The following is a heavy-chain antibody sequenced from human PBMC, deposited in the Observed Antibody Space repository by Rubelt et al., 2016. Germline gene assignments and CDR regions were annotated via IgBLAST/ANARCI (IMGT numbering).Heavy chain of an antibody. Sequence: QVQLQESGPGLVKPSETLSLTCTVSGYSISSGYYWGWIRQPPGKGLEWIGSIYYSGSTYYNPSLYSRVTISVDTSKNQFSLKLSSVTAADTAVYYCAGPRQQLVRGPFDYWGQGTLVTVSS. V-gene: IGHV4-38-2*02. CDR3: AGPRQQLVRGPFDY. CDR2: IYYSGST. D-gene: IGHD6-13*01. CDR1: GYSISSGYY. J-gene: IGHJ4*02.